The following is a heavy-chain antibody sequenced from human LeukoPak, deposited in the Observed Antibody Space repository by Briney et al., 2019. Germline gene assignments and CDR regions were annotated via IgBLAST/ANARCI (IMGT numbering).Heavy chain of an antibody. CDR3: ARQEYCSGGSCYTWFDP. CDR2: IYPADSDI. D-gene: IGHD2-15*01. J-gene: IGHJ5*02. Sequence: GESLRISCKGSGYSITNYWIAWVRQMPGKGLEWMGIIYPADSDIRYSPSSQGQVTISADKSISTAYLQWSSLKASDTAMYYCARQEYCSGGSCYTWFDPWGQGTLVTVSS. V-gene: IGHV5-51*01. CDR1: GYSITNYW.